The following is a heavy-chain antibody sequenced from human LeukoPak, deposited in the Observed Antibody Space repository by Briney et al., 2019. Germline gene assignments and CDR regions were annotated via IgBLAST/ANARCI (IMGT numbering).Heavy chain of an antibody. CDR2: INHSGST. V-gene: IGHV4-34*01. CDR3: ARAGIAVAGWPGYYYYYMDV. J-gene: IGHJ6*03. D-gene: IGHD6-19*01. CDR1: GGSSTDYY. Sequence: SETLSLTCAVYGGSSTDYYWSWIRLPPGKGLEWIGEINHSGSTNYNPSLKSRVTISVDTSKNQFSLKLSSVTAADTAVYYCARAGIAVAGWPGYYYYYMDVWGKGTTVTISS.